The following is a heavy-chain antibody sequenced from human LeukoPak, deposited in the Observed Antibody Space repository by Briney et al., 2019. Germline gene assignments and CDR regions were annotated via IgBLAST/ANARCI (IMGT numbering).Heavy chain of an antibody. CDR2: IWSGGRNK. J-gene: IGHJ4*02. Sequence: GGSLRLSCGASGFIFSSFGMHWVRQAPGKGLEWVAVIWSGGRNKYYADSVKGRFTISRDNSKNTLDLQMNSLKTEDTAVYYCARGGVYCSSVSCSVDYWGQGILVTVSS. D-gene: IGHD2-2*01. CDR3: ARGGVYCSSVSCSVDY. CDR1: GFIFSSFG. V-gene: IGHV3-33*01.